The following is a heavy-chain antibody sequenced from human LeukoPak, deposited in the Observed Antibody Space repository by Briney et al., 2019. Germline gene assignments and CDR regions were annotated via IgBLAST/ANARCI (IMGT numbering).Heavy chain of an antibody. V-gene: IGHV1-2*02. CDR1: GYTFTGYY. D-gene: IGHD3-10*01. Sequence: ASVKVSCKASGYTFTGYYMHRVRQAPGQGLEWMGWINPNSGGTNYAQKFQGRVTMTRDTSISTAYMEMSRLRSDDTAVYYCAAAYYGSGSYAFDIWGQGTMVTVSS. CDR2: INPNSGGT. J-gene: IGHJ3*02. CDR3: AAAYYGSGSYAFDI.